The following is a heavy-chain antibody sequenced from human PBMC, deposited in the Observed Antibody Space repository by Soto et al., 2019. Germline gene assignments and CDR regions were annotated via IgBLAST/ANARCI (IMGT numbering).Heavy chain of an antibody. V-gene: IGHV4-31*03. CDR2: IYYSGST. Sequence: QVQLQESGQGLVKPSQTLSLTCTVSGASISSGTYYWTWIRQHPGKGLEWIGYIYYSGSTYYNPSLKSRLTMSVDTSKNQFSLKLSSVTAADIAVYFCARDRHGDEIDYWGQGTLVTVSS. D-gene: IGHD4-17*01. J-gene: IGHJ4*02. CDR1: GASISSGTYY. CDR3: ARDRHGDEIDY.